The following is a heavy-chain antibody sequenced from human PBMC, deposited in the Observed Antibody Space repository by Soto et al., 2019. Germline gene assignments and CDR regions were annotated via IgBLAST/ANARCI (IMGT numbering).Heavy chain of an antibody. J-gene: IGHJ3*02. CDR2: IWYDGSRT. D-gene: IGHD4-17*01. V-gene: IGHV3-33*01. Sequence: GGSLRLSCAASGFTFSSYGMHWVRQAPGQGLEWVAVIWYDGSRTYYADSVKGRFTISRDNSKNTLYLQMNSLRAEDAAVYYCARLYGDYVFDIWGQGTMVTVS. CDR3: ARLYGDYVFDI. CDR1: GFTFSSYG.